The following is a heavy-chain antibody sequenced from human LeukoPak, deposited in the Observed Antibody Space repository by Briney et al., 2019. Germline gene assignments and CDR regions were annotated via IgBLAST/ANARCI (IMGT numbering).Heavy chain of an antibody. Sequence: GGSLRLSCAASGFTFRSYAMSWVREAPGGGLEWVSAISGSGGSTYYADSVKGRFTISRDNSKNTLYLQMNSLRAEDTAVYYCAKSAEGYYFDYWGQGTLVTVSS. CDR2: ISGSGGST. D-gene: IGHD6-25*01. CDR1: GFTFRSYA. J-gene: IGHJ4*02. CDR3: AKSAEGYYFDY. V-gene: IGHV3-23*01.